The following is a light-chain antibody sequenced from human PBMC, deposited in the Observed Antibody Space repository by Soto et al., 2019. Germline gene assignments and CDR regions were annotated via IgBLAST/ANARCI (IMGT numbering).Light chain of an antibody. CDR2: GAS. CDR3: QQFGSSPLFT. V-gene: IGKV3-20*01. J-gene: IGKJ3*01. Sequence: EIVLTQSPGTLSLSPGERATLSCRASQSVSSRYLAWYPQKPGQAPRLLIYGASSRATGIPDRFRGSGSGTDFTLTISRLEPEDFAVYYCQQFGSSPLFTFGPGTKVDVK. CDR1: QSVSSRY.